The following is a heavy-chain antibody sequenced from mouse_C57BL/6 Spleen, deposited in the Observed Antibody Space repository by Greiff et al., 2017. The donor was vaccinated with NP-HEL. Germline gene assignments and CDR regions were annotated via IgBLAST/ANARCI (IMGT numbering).Heavy chain of an antibody. J-gene: IGHJ2*01. CDR3: ARYYYGSTDY. CDR1: GFTFTDYY. Sequence: EVKVEESGGGLVQPGGSLSLSCAASGFTFTDYYMSWVRQPPGKALEWLGFIRNKANGYTTEYSASVKGRFTISRDNSQSILYLQMNALRAEDSATYYCARYYYGSTDYWGQGTTLTVSS. CDR2: IRNKANGYTT. D-gene: IGHD1-1*01. V-gene: IGHV7-3*01.